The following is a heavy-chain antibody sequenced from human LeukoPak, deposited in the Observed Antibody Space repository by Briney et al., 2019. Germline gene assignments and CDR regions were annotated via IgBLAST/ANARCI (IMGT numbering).Heavy chain of an antibody. J-gene: IGHJ4*02. CDR3: ARGWDGIAVAGSFDY. D-gene: IGHD6-19*01. V-gene: IGHV4-59*01. Sequence: PSETLSLTCTVSGGSPSGYYWNWVRQPPGKGLEWIGGIYYSGSTNYNPSLTSRVTISVDTSKNQFSLKLNSVTAADTAVYYCARGWDGIAVAGSFDYWGQGTLVTVSS. CDR2: IYYSGST. CDR1: GGSPSGYY.